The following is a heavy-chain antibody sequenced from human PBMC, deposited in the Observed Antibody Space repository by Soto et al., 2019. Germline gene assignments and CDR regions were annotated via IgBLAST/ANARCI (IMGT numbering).Heavy chain of an antibody. Sequence: PWWSIRLSWEASGFTFSPYWIHWVRLVPGKGPVWVSHVRGDGRSTSYVDAVEGRFTVFRDNAKNTRFLRMTNLRVDDTAVYYCARDMAMAGHVTDRANTAIFDLWGQGKKVTGSS. CDR3: ARDMAMAGHVTDRANTAIFDL. D-gene: IGHD2-21*02. V-gene: IGHV3-74*01. CDR1: GFTFSPYW. CDR2: VRGDGRST. J-gene: IGHJ3*01.